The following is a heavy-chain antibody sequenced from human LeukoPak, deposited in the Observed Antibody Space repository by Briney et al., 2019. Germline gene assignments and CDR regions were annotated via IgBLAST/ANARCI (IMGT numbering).Heavy chain of an antibody. D-gene: IGHD1-26*01. CDR2: IYHSGST. CDR3: ARSRSGSYFTFDY. J-gene: IGHJ4*02. Sequence: SGTLSLTCTVSGYSISSGYYWGWIRQPPGKGLEWIGSIYHSGSTYYNPSLKSRVTISVDTSKNQFSLKLSSVTAADTAVYYCARSRSGSYFTFDYWGQGTLVTVSS. CDR1: GYSISSGYY. V-gene: IGHV4-38-2*02.